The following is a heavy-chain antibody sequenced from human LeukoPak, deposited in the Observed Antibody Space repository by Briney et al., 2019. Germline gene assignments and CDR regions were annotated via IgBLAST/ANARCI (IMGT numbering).Heavy chain of an antibody. Sequence: GGSLRLSCAASGFTFSSYSMNWVRQAPGKGMEWVSSISSSSSYIYYADSVKGRFTISRDNAKKSMYLQMNSLRAEDTAVYYCARAELRTPYTNSWFDNGFDYWGQGTLVTVSS. V-gene: IGHV3-21*01. J-gene: IGHJ4*02. CDR3: ARAELRTPYTNSWFDNGFDY. CDR1: GFTFSSYS. CDR2: ISSSSSYI. D-gene: IGHD6-13*01.